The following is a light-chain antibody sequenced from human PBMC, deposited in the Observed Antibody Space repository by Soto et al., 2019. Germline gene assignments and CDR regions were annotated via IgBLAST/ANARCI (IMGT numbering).Light chain of an antibody. J-gene: IGKJ5*01. Sequence: DIQMTQSPSSLSASVGDRVTITCRASQSISSYLNWYQQKPGKAPKLLIYAASSLQSGVPSRFSGSVSGTDFTLTISSQQPEDFATYYCQQSYSTPITFRQGTRLEIK. CDR2: AAS. V-gene: IGKV1-39*01. CDR3: QQSYSTPIT. CDR1: QSISSY.